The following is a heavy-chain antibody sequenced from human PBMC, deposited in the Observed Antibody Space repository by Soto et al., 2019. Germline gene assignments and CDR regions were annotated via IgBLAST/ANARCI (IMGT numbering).Heavy chain of an antibody. CDR2: IYYSGST. CDR1: GGSISSSSYY. J-gene: IGHJ3*02. Sequence: SETLSLTCTVSGGSISSSSYYWGWIRQPPGKGLEWIGSIYYSGSTYYNPSLKSRVTISVETSKNQFSLKLSSVTAADTAVYYCARGRIAAAGDAFDIWGQGTMVTVSS. V-gene: IGHV4-39*01. D-gene: IGHD6-13*01. CDR3: ARGRIAAAGDAFDI.